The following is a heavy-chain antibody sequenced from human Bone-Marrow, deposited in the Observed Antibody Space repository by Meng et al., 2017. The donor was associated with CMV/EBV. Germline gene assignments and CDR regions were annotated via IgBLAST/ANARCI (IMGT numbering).Heavy chain of an antibody. J-gene: IGHJ4*02. CDR2: INPSDDT. V-gene: IGHV1-2*02. D-gene: IGHD6-19*01. Sequence: GQLWQSGAWGKKPRASVKVPWKASGYTLTDYYIHWVRQAPGQWLEWMGWINPSDDTNYAQNFQGRVTMTRDMSINTVYMELSRLTSDDTAVYYCARSSGWSRFDHWGQGTLVTVSS. CDR1: GYTLTDYY. CDR3: ARSSGWSRFDH.